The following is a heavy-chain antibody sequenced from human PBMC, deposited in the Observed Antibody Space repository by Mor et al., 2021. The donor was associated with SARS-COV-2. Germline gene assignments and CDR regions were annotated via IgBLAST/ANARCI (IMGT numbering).Heavy chain of an antibody. Sequence: IGTAGDTYYPASVKGRFTISRENAKNSLYLQMNSLRAGDTAVYYCARSHMDVWGKGTTVTVS. V-gene: IGHV3-13*01. CDR3: ARSHMDV. CDR2: IGTAGDT. J-gene: IGHJ6*03.